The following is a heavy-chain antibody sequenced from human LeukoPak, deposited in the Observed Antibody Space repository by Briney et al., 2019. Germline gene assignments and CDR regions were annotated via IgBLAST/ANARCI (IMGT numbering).Heavy chain of an antibody. CDR3: ARDSDYTVTLGYFDY. J-gene: IGHJ4*02. D-gene: IGHD4-17*01. Sequence: GGSLRLSCAASGFTFSSYAMHWVRQAPGKGLEWVAVISYDGSNKYYADSVKGRFTISRDNSKNTLYLQMNSLRAEDTAVYYCARDSDYTVTLGYFDYWGQGTLVTVSS. V-gene: IGHV3-30-3*01. CDR1: GFTFSSYA. CDR2: ISYDGSNK.